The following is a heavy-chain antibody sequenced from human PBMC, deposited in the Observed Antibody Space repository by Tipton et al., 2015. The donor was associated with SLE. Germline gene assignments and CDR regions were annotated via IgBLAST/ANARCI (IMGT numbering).Heavy chain of an antibody. D-gene: IGHD3-10*01. CDR1: GGSISSHY. J-gene: IGHJ4*02. CDR2: IYYSGST. V-gene: IGHV4-59*11. Sequence: LRLSCTVSGGSISSHYWSWIRQPPGKGLEWIGYIYYSGSTNYNPSLKSRVTISVDTFKNQFSLKLSSVTAADTAVYYCASDQDGSGSYATWGQGTLVTVTS. CDR3: ASDQDGSGSYAT.